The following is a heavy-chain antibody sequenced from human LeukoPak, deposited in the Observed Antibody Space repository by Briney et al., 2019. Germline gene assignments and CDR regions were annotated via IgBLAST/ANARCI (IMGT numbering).Heavy chain of an antibody. CDR1: GFTFSSYS. CDR3: ARDGDSSGYYAAFDI. J-gene: IGHJ3*02. CDR2: IGSSSSYI. V-gene: IGHV3-21*01. D-gene: IGHD3-22*01. Sequence: GGSLRLSCAASGFTFSSYSMNWVRQAPGKGLEWVSSIGSSSSYIYYADSVKGRFTISRDNAKNSLHLQMNSLRAEDTAVYYCARDGDSSGYYAAFDIWGQGTMVTVSS.